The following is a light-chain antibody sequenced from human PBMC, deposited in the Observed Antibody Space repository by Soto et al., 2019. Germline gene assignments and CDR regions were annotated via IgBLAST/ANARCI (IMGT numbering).Light chain of an antibody. V-gene: IGKV3-15*01. J-gene: IGKJ2*03. CDR3: QQYNNWPPYS. CDR1: QSVTYN. Sequence: EIVMTQSPATLSVSLGERATLSCRASQSVTYNLAWYQQKPGQAPRLLIYSASTRATGVPVRFSGSGSGTEFTLTISSLQSEDFAVYYCQQYNNWPPYSFGQGTKPEIK. CDR2: SAS.